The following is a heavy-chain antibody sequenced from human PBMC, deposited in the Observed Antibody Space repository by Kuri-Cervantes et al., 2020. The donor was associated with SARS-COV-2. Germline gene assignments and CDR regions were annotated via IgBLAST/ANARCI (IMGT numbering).Heavy chain of an antibody. CDR2: VYYSGST. D-gene: IGHD4-11*01. Sequence: ESLKISCTVPGGSISSYYWGWIRQPPGKGLEWIGTVYYSGSTYYSPSLRSRVTISVDTSKNQFSLKLTSVTAADTAVYYCARLHLGYSNYAYHYYGMDVWGHGTTVTVSS. J-gene: IGHJ6*02. V-gene: IGHV4-39*01. CDR3: ARLHLGYSNYAYHYYGMDV. CDR1: GGSISSYY.